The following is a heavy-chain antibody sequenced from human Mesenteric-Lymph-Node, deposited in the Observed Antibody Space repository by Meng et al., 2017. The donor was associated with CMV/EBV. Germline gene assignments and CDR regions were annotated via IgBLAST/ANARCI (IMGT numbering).Heavy chain of an antibody. J-gene: IGHJ4*02. D-gene: IGHD2-2*02. V-gene: IGHV1-2*02. Sequence: ASGYTFTGYYMHWVRQAPGQGLEWMGWINPNSGGSNYAQKFQGRVTMTTDTSISTAYMEVSSLRSDDTAVYYCARDHCSSSTCYKDYWGQGTLVTVSS. CDR2: INPNSGGS. CDR1: GYTFTGYY. CDR3: ARDHCSSSTCYKDY.